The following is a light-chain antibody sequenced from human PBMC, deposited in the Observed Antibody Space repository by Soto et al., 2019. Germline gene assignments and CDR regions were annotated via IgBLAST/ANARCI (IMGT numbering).Light chain of an antibody. CDR3: QQYGSPLT. V-gene: IGKV3-20*01. J-gene: IGKJ4*01. CDR2: GAS. Sequence: ERATLSCRASQSVSSSYLAWYQQKPGQAPRLLIYGASSRATGIPDRFSGSGSGTDFTLTISRLEPEDFAVYYCQQYGSPLTFGGGIK. CDR1: QSVSSSY.